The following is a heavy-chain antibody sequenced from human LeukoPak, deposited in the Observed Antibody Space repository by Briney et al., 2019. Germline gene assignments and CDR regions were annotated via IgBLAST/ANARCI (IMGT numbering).Heavy chain of an antibody. V-gene: IGHV4-34*01. J-gene: IGHJ6*02. D-gene: IGHD3-16*01. CDR3: ARGQRTLTAHYYDYHPIDV. CDR2: INHSGST. CDR1: GGSLTGYY. Sequence: SETLSLTCGVQGGSLTGYYWNWIRRSPGRGLERLGKINHSGSTTYSPSFERRLTISLVTSKNEVSLRLTSVTAADTAIYYCARGQRTLTAHYYDYHPIDVWGQGTTVTVSS.